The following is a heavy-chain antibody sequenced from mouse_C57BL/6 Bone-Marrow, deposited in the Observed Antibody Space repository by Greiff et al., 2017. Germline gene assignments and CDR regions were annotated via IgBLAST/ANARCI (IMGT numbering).Heavy chain of an antibody. J-gene: IGHJ3*01. Sequence: DVMLVESGGGLVQPGGSLKLSCAASGFTFSDYYMYWVRQTPEKGLEWVAYISNGGGSTYYPDTVRGRFPISRDNAKNTLYLQMSRLKSEDTAMYYCARQIYDGYPLFAYWGQGTLVTVSA. V-gene: IGHV5-12*01. D-gene: IGHD2-3*01. CDR2: ISNGGGST. CDR1: GFTFSDYY. CDR3: ARQIYDGYPLFAY.